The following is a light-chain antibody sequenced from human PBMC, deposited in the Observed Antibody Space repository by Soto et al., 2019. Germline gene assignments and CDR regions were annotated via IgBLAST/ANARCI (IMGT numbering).Light chain of an antibody. V-gene: IGLV2-11*01. CDR3: CSYAGSHFL. Sequence: QSALTQPRSVSGSPGQSVTISCTGTSSDVGGYNYVSWYQQHPGKAPKLMIYDVSQLPSGVPDRFSGSKSGNTASLTISGLQAEDEADYYCCSYAGSHFLFGGGTKVTVL. J-gene: IGLJ2*01. CDR2: DVS. CDR1: SSDVGGYNY.